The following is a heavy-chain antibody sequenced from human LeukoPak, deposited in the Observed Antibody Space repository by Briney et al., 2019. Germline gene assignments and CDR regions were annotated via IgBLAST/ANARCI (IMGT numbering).Heavy chain of an antibody. CDR3: AHYSSSWYLDYFDY. J-gene: IGHJ4*02. V-gene: IGHV3-23*01. Sequence: GGSLRLSCAASGFTFSSYAVSWVRQAPGKGLEWVSAISGSGGSTYYADSVKGRFTISRDNSKNTLYLQMNSLRAEDTAVYYCAHYSSSWYLDYFDYWGQGTLVTVSS. CDR2: ISGSGGST. CDR1: GFTFSSYA. D-gene: IGHD6-13*01.